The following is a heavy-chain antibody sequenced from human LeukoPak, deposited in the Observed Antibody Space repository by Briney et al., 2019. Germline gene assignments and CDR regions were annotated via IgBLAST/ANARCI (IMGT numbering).Heavy chain of an antibody. Sequence: SETLSLTCNVSGGSVSSSTFYWAWIRQPPGKGLEWIANIYYSGTTYYTPSLQSRVTVSIDTSKNQVSLTVKSVTAADTAFYYCARGGSEGYSGSFHFDYWGQGTLVSVSS. CDR1: GGSVSSSTFY. CDR2: IYYSGTT. CDR3: ARGGSEGYSGSFHFDY. J-gene: IGHJ4*02. D-gene: IGHD1-26*01. V-gene: IGHV4-39*07.